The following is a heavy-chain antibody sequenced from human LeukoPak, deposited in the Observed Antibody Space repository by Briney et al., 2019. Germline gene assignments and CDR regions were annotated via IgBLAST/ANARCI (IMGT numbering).Heavy chain of an antibody. Sequence: ASVKVSCKASGDTFTSYYMHWVRQAPGQGLEWMGWINPSSGGTNYAQKFQGRVTMTRDTSISTAYMELSRLRSDDTAVYYCARDRNDYGSGSLDYWGQGTLVTVSS. V-gene: IGHV1-2*02. J-gene: IGHJ4*02. CDR2: INPSSGGT. CDR1: GDTFTSYY. CDR3: ARDRNDYGSGSLDY. D-gene: IGHD3-10*01.